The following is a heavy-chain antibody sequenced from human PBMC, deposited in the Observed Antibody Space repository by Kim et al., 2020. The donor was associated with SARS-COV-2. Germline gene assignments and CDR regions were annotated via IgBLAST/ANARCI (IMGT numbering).Heavy chain of an antibody. D-gene: IGHD6-13*01. Sequence: SETLSLTCTVSGGSISSSSYYWGWIRQPPGKGLEWIGSIYYSGSTYYNPSLKSRVTISVDTSKNQFSLKLSSVTAADTAVYYCAISPTLSSWYLNWFDPWGQGTLVTVSS. CDR2: IYYSGST. J-gene: IGHJ5*02. V-gene: IGHV4-39*01. CDR3: AISPTLSSWYLNWFDP. CDR1: GGSISSSSYY.